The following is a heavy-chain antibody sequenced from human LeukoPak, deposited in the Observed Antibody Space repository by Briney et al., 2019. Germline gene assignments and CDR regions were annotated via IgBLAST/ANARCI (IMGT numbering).Heavy chain of an antibody. CDR1: GGSFSGYY. CDR2: INHSGST. J-gene: IGHJ6*03. D-gene: IGHD6-6*01. Sequence: PSETLSLTCAVYGGSFSGYYWSWIRQPPGKGLEWIGEINHSGSTNYNPSLKSRVTTSVDTSKNQFSLKLSSVTAADTAVYYCARWGGGEYSSSSAHMDVWGKGTTVTVSS. CDR3: ARWGGGEYSSSSAHMDV. V-gene: IGHV4-34*01.